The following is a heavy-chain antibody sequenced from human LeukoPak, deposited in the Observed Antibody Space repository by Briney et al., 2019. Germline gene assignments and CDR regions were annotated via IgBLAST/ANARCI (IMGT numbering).Heavy chain of an antibody. CDR2: IEHTGST. V-gene: IGHV4-4*02. CDR3: ARVGAWDSSGYYHGDYAMAV. J-gene: IGHJ6*02. CDR1: GGSITTRNR. Sequence: RTSETLSLTCAVSGGSITTRNRWSWVRQAPGKGVEWIGEIEHTGSTNYNPSLKSRVTILVDKSKNQFSLKLNSVTAADTAVYYCARVGAWDSSGYYHGDYAMAVWGQGTTVTVSS. D-gene: IGHD3-22*01.